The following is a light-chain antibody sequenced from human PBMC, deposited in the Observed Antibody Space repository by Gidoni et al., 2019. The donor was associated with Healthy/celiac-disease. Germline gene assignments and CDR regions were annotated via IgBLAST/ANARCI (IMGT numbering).Light chain of an antibody. Sequence: DIQMTQSPSTLSASVGDRVTITCRASQSISSWLAWYQQKPGKDPKLLIYDASSLESGVPSRFSGSGSGTEFTLTISSLQPDDCATYYCQQYNSYSPWTFXQXTKVEIK. CDR2: DAS. J-gene: IGKJ1*01. CDR1: QSISSW. V-gene: IGKV1-5*01. CDR3: QQYNSYSPWT.